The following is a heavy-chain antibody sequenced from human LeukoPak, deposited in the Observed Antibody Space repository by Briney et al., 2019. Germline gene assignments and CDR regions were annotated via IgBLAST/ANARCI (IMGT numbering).Heavy chain of an antibody. Sequence: SETLSLTCTVSGGSISSNYWSWIRQPPGKGLEWIGYIYYSGSSNYNPSLKSRVTISVDTSKNQFSLKLSSVTAADTAVYYCARGGDWELPFDYWGQGTLVTVSS. CDR2: IYYSGSS. J-gene: IGHJ4*02. CDR1: GGSISSNY. CDR3: ARGGDWELPFDY. D-gene: IGHD1-26*01. V-gene: IGHV4-59*01.